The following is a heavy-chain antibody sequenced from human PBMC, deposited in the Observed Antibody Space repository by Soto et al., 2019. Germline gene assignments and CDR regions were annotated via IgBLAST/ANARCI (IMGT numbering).Heavy chain of an antibody. Sequence: VKVSCKASGYTFTGYYMHWVRQAPGQGLEWMGWINPNSGGTNYAQKFQGWVTMTRDTSISTAYMELRSLRSDDTAVYYCARDDLDIVLMVYALSISLDYWGQGTLVTVSS. J-gene: IGHJ4*02. CDR1: GYTFTGYY. CDR3: ARDDLDIVLMVYALSISLDY. V-gene: IGHV1-2*04. CDR2: INPNSGGT. D-gene: IGHD2-8*01.